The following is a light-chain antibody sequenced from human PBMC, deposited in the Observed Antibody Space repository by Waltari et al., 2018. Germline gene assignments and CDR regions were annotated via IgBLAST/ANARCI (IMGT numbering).Light chain of an antibody. CDR1: SSAVGGYNS. Sequence: QSALTQPASVSGSPGQSIPISCTGTSSAVGGYNSVSWYQHHQGKAPKVIIYDVSQRPSGVSNRFSGSKSGNTASLTISGLQPEDEADYFCCSYAGNYIHVLFGGGTKLTVL. J-gene: IGLJ2*01. CDR2: DVS. V-gene: IGLV2-23*02. CDR3: CSYAGNYIHVL.